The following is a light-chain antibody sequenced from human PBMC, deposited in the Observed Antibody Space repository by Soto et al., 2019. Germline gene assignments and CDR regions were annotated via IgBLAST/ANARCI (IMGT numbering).Light chain of an antibody. CDR2: GAS. CDR1: QSVNRNY. Sequence: ENLLTQSPDTLSLSPGERATLSCRASQSVNRNYLAWYQQKPGQAPRLLIYGASSRVTGIPDRFSGSGSGTDFTLTISRLEPEEFAVYYCQQYGSSAFTFGGGTRVRIE. V-gene: IGKV3-20*01. J-gene: IGKJ4*01. CDR3: QQYGSSAFT.